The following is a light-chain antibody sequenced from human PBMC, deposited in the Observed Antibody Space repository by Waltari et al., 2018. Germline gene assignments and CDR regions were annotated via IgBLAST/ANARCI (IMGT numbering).Light chain of an antibody. Sequence: QSVLTQPPSASGAPGQRVTISCFGSSTNIGTKTVTWYQQLPGTAPKLLIYSNNQRPSGVPYRFSCSKSGTSASLAISGLQSEDEADYYCAAWDDSLNGVFGGGTKLTVL. CDR2: SNN. CDR3: AAWDDSLNGV. J-gene: IGLJ3*02. V-gene: IGLV1-44*01. CDR1: STNIGTKT.